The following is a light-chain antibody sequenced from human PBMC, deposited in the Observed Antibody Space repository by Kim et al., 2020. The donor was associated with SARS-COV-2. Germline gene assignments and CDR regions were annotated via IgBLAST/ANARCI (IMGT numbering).Light chain of an antibody. V-gene: IGKV3-20*01. Sequence: EFVLTQSPGTLSLSPGVRATLSCRASESVFSSYSAWYQHKPGQAPRLLIYAASNRATGIPDRFSGSGSGTDFTLTISRLEPEDSAVYYCQQYGSSRWTVGQGTKVDIK. CDR3: QQYGSSRWT. J-gene: IGKJ1*01. CDR1: ESVFSSY. CDR2: AAS.